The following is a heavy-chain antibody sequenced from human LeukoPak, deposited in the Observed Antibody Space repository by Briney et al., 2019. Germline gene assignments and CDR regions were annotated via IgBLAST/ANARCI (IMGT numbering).Heavy chain of an antibody. D-gene: IGHD3-3*01. CDR3: VATFTVFGVISTIE. Sequence: GGSLRLSCAAFGFPFKIYTMNWVRQAPGKGLEWVSGINFSSDDSGDNTCYADSVRGRFSISRDNSQNTVFLQMNSLRVEDTAAYYCVATFTVFGVISTIEWGQGTLVTVSS. V-gene: IGHV3-23*01. J-gene: IGHJ4*02. CDR1: GFPFKIYT. CDR2: INFSSDDSGDNT.